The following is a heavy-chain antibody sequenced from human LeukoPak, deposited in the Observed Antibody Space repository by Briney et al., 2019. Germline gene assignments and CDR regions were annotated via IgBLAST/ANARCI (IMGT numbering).Heavy chain of an antibody. J-gene: IGHJ4*02. CDR1: GFTFSSYS. D-gene: IGHD3-9*01. Sequence: PGGSLRLSCAASGFTFSSYSMNWVRQAPGKGLEWVSYISSSSSTIYYADSVKGRFTISRDNAKNSLYLQMNSLRDEDTAVYYCVKAYYDILTGYFDYWGQGTLVTVSS. CDR2: ISSSSSTI. CDR3: VKAYYDILTGYFDY. V-gene: IGHV3-48*02.